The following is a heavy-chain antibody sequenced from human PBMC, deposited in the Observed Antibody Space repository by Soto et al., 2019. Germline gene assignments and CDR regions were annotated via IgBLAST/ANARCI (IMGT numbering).Heavy chain of an antibody. CDR2: ISSSSTI. D-gene: IGHD2-15*01. CDR1: GFTFSSYS. CDR3: ARGPLYCSGGSCYSHFDY. J-gene: IGHJ4*02. Sequence: EVQLVESGGGLVQPGGSLRLSCAASGFTFSSYSMNWVRQAPGKGLEWVSYISSSSTIYYADSVKGRFTISRDNAKNSLYLQMNSLRDEDTAVYYCARGPLYCSGGSCYSHFDYWGQGTLVTVSS. V-gene: IGHV3-48*02.